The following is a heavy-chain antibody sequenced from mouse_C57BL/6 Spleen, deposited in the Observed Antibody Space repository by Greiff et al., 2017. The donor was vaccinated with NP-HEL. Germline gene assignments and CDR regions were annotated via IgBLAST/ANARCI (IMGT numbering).Heavy chain of an antibody. D-gene: IGHD4-1*01. CDR1: GFTFKGYY. CDR2: IDPEDGET. V-gene: IGHV14-2*01. Sequence: EVQLQQSGAELVKPGASVKLSCTASGFTFKGYYMHWVKQRTEQGLEWIGRIDPEDGETKYAPKFQGKATITADTSSNTAYMQLSSLTSEDTAVYYCAREPGTGSGFAYWGQGTLVTVSA. J-gene: IGHJ3*01. CDR3: AREPGTGSGFAY.